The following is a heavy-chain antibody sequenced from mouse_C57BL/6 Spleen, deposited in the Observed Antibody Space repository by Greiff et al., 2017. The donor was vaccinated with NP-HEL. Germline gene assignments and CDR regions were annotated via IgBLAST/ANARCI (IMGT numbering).Heavy chain of an antibody. CDR3: TRERLRQGDYFDY. J-gene: IGHJ2*01. D-gene: IGHD2-4*01. CDR2: IDPEGGDT. V-gene: IGHV14-1*01. Sequence: VQLQQSGAELVRPGASVKLSCTASGFNIKDYYMHWVKQRPEQGLEWIGRIDPEGGDTDYAPKFQGKATMTADTSSNPAYLQLSSLTSDDTTVYYCTRERLRQGDYFDYWGQGTTLTVAS. CDR1: GFNIKDYY.